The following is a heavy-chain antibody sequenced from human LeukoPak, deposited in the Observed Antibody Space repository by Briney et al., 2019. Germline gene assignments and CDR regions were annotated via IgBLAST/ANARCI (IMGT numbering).Heavy chain of an antibody. D-gene: IGHD5-18*01. V-gene: IGHV4-39*01. CDR1: GGSIRSSSYY. CDR2: IYYSGST. Sequence: KPSETLSLTCTVSGGSIRSSSYYWGWLRQPPGKGLEWIGSIYYSGSTNYKPSLRSRVTISVDTSKNQFSLKLSSVTAADTAVYYCARHMGLGYSYGYPYFDYWGQGTLVTVSS. CDR3: ARHMGLGYSYGYPYFDY. J-gene: IGHJ4*02.